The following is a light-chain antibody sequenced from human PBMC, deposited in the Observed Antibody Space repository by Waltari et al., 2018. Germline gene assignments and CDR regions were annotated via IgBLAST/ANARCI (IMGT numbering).Light chain of an antibody. CDR3: QQYNNWPPGT. CDR2: RAS. CDR1: QSIGSS. Sequence: ETVVTTSPAPLSMLPGERATLSCRTSQSIGSSLAWYQQRPGQAPRLPNHRASTRATGIPDRFSGSGSETEFTLTISSLQSEDIAVYYCQQYNNWPPGTFGQGTKVEI. V-gene: IGKV3-15*01. J-gene: IGKJ1*01.